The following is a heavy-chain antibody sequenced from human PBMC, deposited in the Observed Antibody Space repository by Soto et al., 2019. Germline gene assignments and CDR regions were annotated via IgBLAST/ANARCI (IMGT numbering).Heavy chain of an antibody. CDR1: GYTFTSYY. CDR2: INPSGGST. CDR3: ASVSGYGDYYYYYYGMDV. J-gene: IGHJ6*02. D-gene: IGHD4-17*01. V-gene: IGHV1-46*01. Sequence: ASVNVSCKASGYTFTSYYMHWVRQAPGQGLEWMGIINPSGGSTSYAQKFQGRVTMTRDTSTSTVYMELSSLRSEDTAVYYCASVSGYGDYYYYYYGMDVWGQGTTVTVSS.